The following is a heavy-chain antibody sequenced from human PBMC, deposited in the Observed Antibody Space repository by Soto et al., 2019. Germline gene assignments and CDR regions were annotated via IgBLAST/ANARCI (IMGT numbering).Heavy chain of an antibody. V-gene: IGHV3-7*03. CDR1: FFTFSISW. J-gene: IGHJ4*02. Sequence: VGSLRLSFSASFFTFSISWMSWVRQAPGKGLEWVANIKQDGSEKYYVDSVKGRFTISRDNAKNSLYLQMNSLRAEDTAVYYRARVYGDYALSNWGQGTLVTVSS. D-gene: IGHD4-17*01. CDR3: ARVYGDYALSN. CDR2: IKQDGSEK.